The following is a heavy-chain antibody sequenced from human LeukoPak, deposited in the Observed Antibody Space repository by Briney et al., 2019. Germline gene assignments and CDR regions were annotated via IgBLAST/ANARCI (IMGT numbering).Heavy chain of an antibody. J-gene: IGHJ4*02. CDR2: INHSGST. Sequence: SETLSLTCAVYGGSFSGYYWSWIRQPPGKGLEWIGEINHSGSTNYNPSLKSRVTISVDTSKNQFSLKLSSVTAADTAVYYCARVPTVVTGGGRYFDYWGQGTLVTVSS. CDR1: GGSFSGYY. CDR3: ARVPTVVTGGGRYFDY. V-gene: IGHV4-34*01. D-gene: IGHD4-23*01.